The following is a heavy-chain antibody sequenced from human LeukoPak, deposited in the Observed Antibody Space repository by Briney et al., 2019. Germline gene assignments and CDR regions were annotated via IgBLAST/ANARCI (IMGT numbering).Heavy chain of an antibody. D-gene: IGHD5-24*01. J-gene: IGHJ3*02. Sequence: GGSLRLSCAPSGFTFRNYAMHRVRQAPGKGLEWVAVISYAGSNEHYADSVKGRFTISRDNSKNTLFLQMNSLRAEDTAVYYCARGDFRWEMATTIAFDIWGQGTMVTVSS. CDR1: GFTFRNYA. V-gene: IGHV3-30*04. CDR2: ISYAGSNE. CDR3: ARGDFRWEMATTIAFDI.